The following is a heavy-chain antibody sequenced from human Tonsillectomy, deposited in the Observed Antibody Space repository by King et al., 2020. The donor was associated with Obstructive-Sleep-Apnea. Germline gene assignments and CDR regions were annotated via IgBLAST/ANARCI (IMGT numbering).Heavy chain of an antibody. Sequence: VQLVESGGGLVKPGGSLRLSCAASGFTFSSYSMNWVRQAPGKGLEWVSSISSSSSYIYYADSVKGRFTISRDNAKNSLYLQMNSLRAEDTAVYYCARGLRQLDYYYYGMDVWGQGTTVTVSS. V-gene: IGHV3-21*01. D-gene: IGHD6-13*01. CDR2: ISSSSSYI. CDR1: GFTFSSYS. CDR3: ARGLRQLDYYYYGMDV. J-gene: IGHJ6*02.